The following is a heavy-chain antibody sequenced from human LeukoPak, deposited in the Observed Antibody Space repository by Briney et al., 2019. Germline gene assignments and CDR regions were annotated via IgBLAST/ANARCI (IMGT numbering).Heavy chain of an antibody. D-gene: IGHD5-18*01. Sequence: GGSLRLSCAASGFTFSSYGMHWVRQAPGKGLEWVAVISYDGSNKYYADSVKGRFTISRDNSKNTLYLQMNSLRAEDTAVYYCARLVDTAMVGSFQHWGQGTLVTVSS. CDR1: GFTFSSYG. V-gene: IGHV3-30*03. J-gene: IGHJ1*01. CDR3: ARLVDTAMVGSFQH. CDR2: ISYDGSNK.